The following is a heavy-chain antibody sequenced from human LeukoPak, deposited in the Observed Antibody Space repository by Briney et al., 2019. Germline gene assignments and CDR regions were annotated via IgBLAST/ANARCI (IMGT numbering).Heavy chain of an antibody. CDR1: GGSFSGYY. Sequence: KSSETLSLTCAVYGGSFSGYYWSWIRQPPGKGLEWIGEINRSGSTNYNPSLKSRVTISVDTSKNQFSLRLSSVTAADTAVYYCARDNSYGSGTFYHYYAMDVWGQGTTVTVSS. J-gene: IGHJ6*02. V-gene: IGHV4-34*01. CDR3: ARDNSYGSGTFYHYYAMDV. D-gene: IGHD3-10*01. CDR2: INRSGST.